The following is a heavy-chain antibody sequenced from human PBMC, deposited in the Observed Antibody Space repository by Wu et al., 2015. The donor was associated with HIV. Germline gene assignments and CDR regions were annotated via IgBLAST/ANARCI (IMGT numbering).Heavy chain of an antibody. J-gene: IGHJ5*02. Sequence: QAQLVQSGAEVKRPGASVRVSCKASEYTFSDYYMHWVRQAPGRGLEWMGWINPRTGTANSARKFRDRLTMTRDISISTAYMELNNLTPDDTAIYYCAVLYNLEPVKDILDTWGQGTLVTVSS. CDR2: INPRTGTA. CDR3: AVLYNLEPVKDILDT. D-gene: IGHD3-16*01. V-gene: IGHV1-2*02. CDR1: EYTFSDYY.